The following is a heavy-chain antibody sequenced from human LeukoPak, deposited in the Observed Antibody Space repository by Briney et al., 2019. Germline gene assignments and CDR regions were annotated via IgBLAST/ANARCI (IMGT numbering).Heavy chain of an antibody. D-gene: IGHD3-9*01. Sequence: SETLSLTCTVSGGSISSYYWSWIRQPPGKGLEWIGEINHSGSTNYNPSLKSRVTISVDTSKNQFSLKLSSVTAADTAVYYCARVRNNYDILTGLDYWGQGTLVTVSS. CDR3: ARVRNNYDILTGLDY. CDR1: GGSISSYY. CDR2: INHSGST. J-gene: IGHJ4*02. V-gene: IGHV4-34*01.